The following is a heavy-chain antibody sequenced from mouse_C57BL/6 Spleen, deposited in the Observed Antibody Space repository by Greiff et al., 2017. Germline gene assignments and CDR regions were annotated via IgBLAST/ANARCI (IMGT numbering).Heavy chain of an antibody. CDR1: GYTFTSYW. Sequence: QVQLKQPGAELVKPGASVKLSCKASGYTFTSYWMQWVKQRPGQGLEWIGEIDPSDSYTNYNQKFKGKATLTVDTSSSTAYMQLSSLTSADSAVYYCARGAHYYGSSYVPYFDYWGQGTTLTVSS. V-gene: IGHV1-50*01. CDR2: IDPSDSYT. D-gene: IGHD1-1*01. J-gene: IGHJ2*01. CDR3: ARGAHYYGSSYVPYFDY.